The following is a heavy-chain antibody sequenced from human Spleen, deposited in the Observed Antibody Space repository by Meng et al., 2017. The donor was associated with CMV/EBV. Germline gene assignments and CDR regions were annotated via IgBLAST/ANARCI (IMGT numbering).Heavy chain of an antibody. V-gene: IGHV3-48*03. D-gene: IGHD1-26*01. J-gene: IGHJ4*02. CDR2: ISSSGNIV. CDR3: ARVGNSGSFQF. CDR1: GFTFSSYE. Sequence: GGSLRLSCAASGFTFSSYEMNWVRQAPGKGLEWISYISSSGNIVYHADSVRGRFTISRDNTRKSLFLQMNSLRAEDTAIYYCARVGNSGSFQFWGQGALVTVSS.